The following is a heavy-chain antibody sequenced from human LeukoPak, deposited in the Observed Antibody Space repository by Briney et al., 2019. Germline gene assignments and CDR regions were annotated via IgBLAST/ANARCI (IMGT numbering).Heavy chain of an antibody. Sequence: PGGSLRLSCVASGFTFTGHSMHWVRQAPGKGLEWAALIPYDGSNKYYGDSVKGRFTISRDDSKNTIYLQMNRLRTEDTAVYFCAREGKWLQFGGNWFDPWGQGTLVTVSS. CDR1: GFTFTGHS. V-gene: IGHV3-30*04. CDR3: AREGKWLQFGGNWFDP. D-gene: IGHD5-24*01. J-gene: IGHJ5*02. CDR2: IPYDGSNK.